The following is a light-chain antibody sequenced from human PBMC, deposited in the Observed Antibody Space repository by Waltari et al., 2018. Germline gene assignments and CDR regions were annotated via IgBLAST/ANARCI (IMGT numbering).Light chain of an antibody. CDR3: QKYVNLPAT. CDR2: HAS. Sequence: EIVLTQSPDTLSLSPGERATLSCRASQSLDKYLAWYQQKPGQAPRLLIYHASIRATGIPDRFSGSGSGTDFSLTISRLEPEDFAVYYCQKYVNLPATFGQGTKVEIK. J-gene: IGKJ1*01. CDR1: QSLDKY. V-gene: IGKV3-20*01.